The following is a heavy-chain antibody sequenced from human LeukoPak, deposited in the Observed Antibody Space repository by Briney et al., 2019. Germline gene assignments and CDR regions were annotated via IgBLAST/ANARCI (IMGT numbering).Heavy chain of an antibody. CDR1: GFTFRNYA. V-gene: IGHV3-23*01. D-gene: IGHD3-10*01. J-gene: IGHJ4*02. CDR3: AKDSGSGSYYTFDY. Sequence: GGSLRLSCAATGFTFRNYAMSWVRRAPGKRLEWVSSLSSSGGNTFYADSVKGRFTMSRDSGKNTVYLQMNSLRAEDTAVYYCAKDSGSGSYYTFDYWGQGTLVTVSS. CDR2: LSSSGGNT.